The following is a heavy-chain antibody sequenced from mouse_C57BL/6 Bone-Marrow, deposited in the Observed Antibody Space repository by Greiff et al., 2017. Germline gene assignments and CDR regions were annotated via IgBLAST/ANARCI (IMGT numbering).Heavy chain of an antibody. V-gene: IGHV1-72*01. Sequence: QVQLQQPGAELVKPGASVKLSCKASGYTFTSYWMHWVKQRPGRGLAWIGRIAPNSGGTKYNEKFKRKATLTVDKPSSTAYMQLSSLTSEDSAVYYCARSSYYYGSRRDYAMDYWGQGTSVTVSS. J-gene: IGHJ4*01. D-gene: IGHD1-1*01. CDR1: GYTFTSYW. CDR2: IAPNSGGT. CDR3: ARSSYYYGSRRDYAMDY.